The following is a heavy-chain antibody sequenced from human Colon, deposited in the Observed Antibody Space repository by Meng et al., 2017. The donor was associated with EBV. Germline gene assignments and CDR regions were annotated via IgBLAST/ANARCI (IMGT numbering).Heavy chain of an antibody. CDR1: GGSFRDYY. CDR3: ARRGPSGNFSP. V-gene: IGHV4-34*01. J-gene: IGHJ5*02. D-gene: IGHD3-10*01. Sequence: QGQVQQWGVGPLKPSETLSRSCAVYGGSFRDYYWTWIRHPPGKGLEWIGEIDHRGNTKYNPSLKSRVTISLDTSKKQLSLKVSSVTAADSAVYYCARRGPSGNFSPWSQGALVTVSS. CDR2: IDHRGNT.